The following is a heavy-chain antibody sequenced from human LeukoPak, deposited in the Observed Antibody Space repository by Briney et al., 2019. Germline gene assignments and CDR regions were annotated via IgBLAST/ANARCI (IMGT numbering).Heavy chain of an antibody. CDR3: ASCYGSGNFYNRPIQH. D-gene: IGHD3-10*01. J-gene: IGHJ1*01. Sequence: PGRSLRLSCAASGFTFSSYAMHWVRQAPGKGLEWVAVISYDGSNNYYADSVKGRFTISRDNSKNTLYLQMNSLRAEDTAVYYCASCYGSGNFYNRPIQHWGQGTLVTVSS. CDR1: GFTFSSYA. V-gene: IGHV3-30-3*01. CDR2: ISYDGSNN.